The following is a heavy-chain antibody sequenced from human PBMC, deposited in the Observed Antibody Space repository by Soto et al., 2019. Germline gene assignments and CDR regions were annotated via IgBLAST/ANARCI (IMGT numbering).Heavy chain of an antibody. J-gene: IGHJ4*02. CDR3: AREHHYYDTSGYYYVLDY. Sequence: ETLSLTCSVSGGYISSDFWSWIRQPAGKGLEWIGRIYASGNANYNPSLKSRVTMSVDTSKNQLSLKLSSVTAADTAVYYCAREHHYYDTSGYYYVLDYWGQGTLVTVSS. V-gene: IGHV4-4*07. CDR2: IYASGNA. D-gene: IGHD3-22*01. CDR1: GGYISSDF.